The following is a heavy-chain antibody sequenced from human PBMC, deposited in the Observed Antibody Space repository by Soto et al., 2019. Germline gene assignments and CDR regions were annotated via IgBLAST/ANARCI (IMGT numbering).Heavy chain of an antibody. J-gene: IGHJ5*01. CDR3: ARSNYNYFDS. CDR2: IHYSGST. Sequence: TLSLTCTVSGGSMSRVGYYWTWIRQHPGKGLEWIGYIHYSGSTYYNPSLKSRVTISVDTSKKQFSLKLSSVTAADTAVYYCARSNYNYFDSWGQGTLVTVSS. D-gene: IGHD4-4*01. CDR1: GGSMSRVGYY. V-gene: IGHV4-31*03.